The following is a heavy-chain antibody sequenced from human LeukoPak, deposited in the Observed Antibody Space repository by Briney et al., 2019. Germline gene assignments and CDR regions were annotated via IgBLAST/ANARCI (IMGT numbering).Heavy chain of an antibody. Sequence: SETLSLTCTVSGDSMSSHYYYWGWIRQPPGKGLEWIGSIFYSGGTNYNPSLKSRVIISVDPSKNQFSLKLSSVTAAETAVYYCAREPGYSSGSVDWGQGTLVTVPS. D-gene: IGHD6-19*01. CDR3: AREPGYSSGSVD. CDR2: IFYSGGT. CDR1: GDSMSSHYYY. V-gene: IGHV4-39*07. J-gene: IGHJ4*02.